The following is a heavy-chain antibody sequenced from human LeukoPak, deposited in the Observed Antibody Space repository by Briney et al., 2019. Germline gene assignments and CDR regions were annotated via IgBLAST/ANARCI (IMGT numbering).Heavy chain of an antibody. V-gene: IGHV4-4*07. CDR2: LHTRGST. CDR3: ARENSGSYREFDY. Sequence: SETLSLTRTFSGGSIISYYWSWIRPPAGKGLEWIGRLHTRGSTNYNASLKSRVSMSVDTSKNQFSLKLSSVTAADTALFYCARENSGSYREFDYWGQGTQVTVSS. CDR1: GGSIISYY. D-gene: IGHD1-26*01. J-gene: IGHJ4*02.